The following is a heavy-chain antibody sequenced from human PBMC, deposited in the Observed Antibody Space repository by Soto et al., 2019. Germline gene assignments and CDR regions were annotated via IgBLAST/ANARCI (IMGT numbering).Heavy chain of an antibody. J-gene: IGHJ6*02. CDR3: AREDYYDSSGYLPVRYYFGMDV. CDR2: ISAYNGNT. V-gene: IGHV1-18*04. D-gene: IGHD3-22*01. CDR1: GYTFTSYG. Sequence: ASVKVSCKASGYTFTSYGISWVRQAPGQGLEWMGWISAYNGNTNYAQKLQGRVTMTTDTSTSTAYMELRSLKSDDTAVYYCAREDYYDSSGYLPVRYYFGMDVWGQGTTVNVSS.